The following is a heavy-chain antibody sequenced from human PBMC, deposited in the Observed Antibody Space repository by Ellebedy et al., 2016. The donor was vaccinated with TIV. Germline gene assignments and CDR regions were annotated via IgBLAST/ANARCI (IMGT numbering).Heavy chain of an antibody. V-gene: IGHV3-23*01. D-gene: IGHD4-17*01. CDR1: GFTFRKYA. CDR3: AKFHGDYHPYYLDF. J-gene: IGHJ4*02. CDR2: ISGSGVST. Sequence: GESLKISCVASGFTFRKYAMTWVRQAPGRGLEWVAAISGSGVSTYYADSVKGRFTISRDTSTSSLYLQMNSLRAGDTAIYYCAKFHGDYHPYYLDFWGQGTLVTVSS.